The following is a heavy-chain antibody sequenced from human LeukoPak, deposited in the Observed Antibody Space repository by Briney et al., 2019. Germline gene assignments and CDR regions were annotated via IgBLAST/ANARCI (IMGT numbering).Heavy chain of an antibody. J-gene: IGHJ1*01. CDR1: GFTVSSNS. CDR3: AKDDAWGRFYH. Sequence: GGSLRLSCTVSGFTVSSNSMSWVRQAPGKGLEWVSFIYSDNTHYSDSVKGRFTVTRDNSRDTLHLQMNSLRVEDTGVYYCAKDDAWGRFYHWGQGTLVTVSS. CDR2: IYSDNT. V-gene: IGHV3-53*01. D-gene: IGHD3-16*01.